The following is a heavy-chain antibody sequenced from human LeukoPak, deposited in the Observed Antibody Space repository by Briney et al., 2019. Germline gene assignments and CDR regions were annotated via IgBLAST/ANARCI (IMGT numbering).Heavy chain of an antibody. CDR1: GYTFTSYY. J-gene: IGHJ3*02. CDR3: ARGPYLSYYYDSSGSPGAFDI. CDR2: INPSGGST. V-gene: IGHV1-46*03. Sequence: ASVEVSCKASGYTFTSYYVHWVRQAPGQGLEWMGIINPSGGSTSYAQKFQGRVTMTRDTSTSTVYMELSSLRSEDTAVYYCARGPYLSYYYDSSGSPGAFDIWGQGTMVTVSS. D-gene: IGHD3-22*01.